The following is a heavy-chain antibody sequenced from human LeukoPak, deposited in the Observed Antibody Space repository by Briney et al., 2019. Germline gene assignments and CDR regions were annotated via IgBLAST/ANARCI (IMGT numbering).Heavy chain of an antibody. CDR1: GFTFSAYV. Sequence: GGSLRLSCAASGFTFSAYVTYWVRQAPGEGLEWVSFIRDDGINKYYADYVKGRFTISRDNSNNVLYLQMNSLRAEDTAIYYCANVFYASRSHIPYFFDQWGQGTLVTVSS. D-gene: IGHD3-10*01. CDR2: IRDDGINK. J-gene: IGHJ4*02. V-gene: IGHV3-30*02. CDR3: ANVFYASRSHIPYFFDQ.